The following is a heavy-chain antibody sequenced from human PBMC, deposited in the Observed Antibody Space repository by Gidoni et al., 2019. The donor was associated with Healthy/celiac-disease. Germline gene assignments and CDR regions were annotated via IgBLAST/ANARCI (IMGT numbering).Heavy chain of an antibody. CDR1: GFALRSYA. CDR3: AREERWLVRPGTFDY. D-gene: IGHD6-19*01. Sequence: QVQLVESGGGVVQPGRYLRLSCVAFGFALRSYAMHWVRQAPGKGLEWVAVISYDGSNKYYADSVKGRSTISRDNSKNTLYLQMNSLRAEDTAVYYCAREERWLVRPGTFDYWGQGTLVTVSS. CDR2: ISYDGSNK. J-gene: IGHJ4*02. V-gene: IGHV3-30-3*01.